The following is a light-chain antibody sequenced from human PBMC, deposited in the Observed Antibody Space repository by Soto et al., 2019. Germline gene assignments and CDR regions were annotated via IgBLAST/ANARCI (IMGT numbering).Light chain of an antibody. CDR1: TSNIGSNY. V-gene: IGLV1-51*01. J-gene: IGLJ1*01. Sequence: QSVLTQPPSVSAAPGQTLTISCSGSTSNIGSNYVSWYQQLPGTAPKLLIYADTKRPSGIPDRFSGSKSGTSATLGITGLQTGDEADYFCTTWDSSLSGGIFGTGTKVTVL. CDR3: TTWDSSLSGGI. CDR2: ADT.